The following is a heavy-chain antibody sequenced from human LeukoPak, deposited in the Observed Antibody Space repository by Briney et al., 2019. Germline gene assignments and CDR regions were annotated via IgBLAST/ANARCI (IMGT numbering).Heavy chain of an antibody. Sequence: GGSLRLSCAASGFTFSNFGMHWVRQAPGKGLEWVAVIWYDGSNKYYADSVKGRLTISRDNSKNTLYLQMNSLRVDDTAVYYCARDAAETPHGFEIWGQGTMVTVSS. CDR3: ARDAAETPHGFEI. D-gene: IGHD6-25*01. CDR2: IWYDGSNK. CDR1: GFTFSNFG. J-gene: IGHJ3*02. V-gene: IGHV3-33*01.